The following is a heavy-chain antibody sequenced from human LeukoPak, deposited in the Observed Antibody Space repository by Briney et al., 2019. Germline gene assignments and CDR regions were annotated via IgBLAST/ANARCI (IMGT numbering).Heavy chain of an antibody. J-gene: IGHJ3*02. D-gene: IGHD2-15*01. CDR2: IKQDGSEK. CDR3: ARSAAHRCGGGPCYKERAFDI. V-gene: IGHV3-7*01. Sequence: PGGSLRLSCAASGFTFGSYAMTWVRQAPGKGLEWVANIKQDGSEKYYMDSVKGRFTISRDNAKNSLYLQMNSLRAEDTAVYYCARSAAHRCGGGPCYKERAFDIWGQGTMVTVSS. CDR1: GFTFGSYA.